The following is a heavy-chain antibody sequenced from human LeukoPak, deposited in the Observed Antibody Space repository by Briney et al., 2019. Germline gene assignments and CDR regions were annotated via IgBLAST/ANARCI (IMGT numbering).Heavy chain of an antibody. V-gene: IGHV1-58*02. Sequence: GASVKVSCKASGGTFSSYAISWVRQARGQRLEWIGWIVVGSGNTNYAQKFQERVTITRDMSTSTAYMELSSLRSEDTAVYYCAAAGYYGSGPSVDVWGKGTTVTVSS. D-gene: IGHD3-10*01. J-gene: IGHJ6*04. CDR1: GGTFSSYA. CDR3: AAAGYYGSGPSVDV. CDR2: IVVGSGNT.